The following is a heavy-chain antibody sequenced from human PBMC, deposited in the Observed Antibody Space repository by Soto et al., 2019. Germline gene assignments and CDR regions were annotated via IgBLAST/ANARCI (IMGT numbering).Heavy chain of an antibody. V-gene: IGHV1-69*13. D-gene: IGHD6-13*01. Sequence: SVKVSCKASGGTFSSYAIVWVRQAPGQGLEWMGGIIPIFGAANYAQKFQGRVTVTADESTSTAYMDLSSLRSEDTAVYYCARILGHSTTWYLNALDVWGQGTTVTVS. J-gene: IGHJ6*02. CDR2: IIPIFGAA. CDR3: ARILGHSTTWYLNALDV. CDR1: GGTFSSYA.